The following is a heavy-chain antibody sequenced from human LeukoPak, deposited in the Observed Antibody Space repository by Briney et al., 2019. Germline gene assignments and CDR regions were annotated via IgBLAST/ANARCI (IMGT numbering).Heavy chain of an antibody. CDR1: GYSIRRGYY. J-gene: IGHJ5*02. V-gene: IGHV4-38-2*01. CDR3: ARHQRILVRYSSGWRSPDNWFDP. CDR2: IYHSGST. Sequence: KASETLSLTCAVSGYSIRRGYYGAWIRQPPGQGLAWIGSIYHSGSTYYNPSLKSRVTISVDTSKNQFSLKLSSVTAADTAVYYCARHQRILVRYSSGWRSPDNWFDPWGQGTLVTVSS. D-gene: IGHD6-19*01.